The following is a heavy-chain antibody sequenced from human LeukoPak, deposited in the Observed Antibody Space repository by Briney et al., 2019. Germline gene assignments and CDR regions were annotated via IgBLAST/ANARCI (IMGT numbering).Heavy chain of an antibody. D-gene: IGHD3-22*01. CDR3: TPAPRPYDSSGYYSDY. J-gene: IGHJ4*02. CDR1: GGSISSSNW. V-gene: IGHV4-4*02. Sequence: SETLSLTCAVSGGSISSSNWWSWVRQPPGKGLEWIGEIYHSGSTNYNPSLKSRVTISVDKSKNQFSLKLSSVTAADTAVYYCTPAPRPYDSSGYYSDYWGQGTLVTVSS. CDR2: IYHSGST.